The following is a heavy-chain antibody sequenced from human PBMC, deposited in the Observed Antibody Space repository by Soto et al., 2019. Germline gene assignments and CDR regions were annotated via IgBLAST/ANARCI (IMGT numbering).Heavy chain of an antibody. J-gene: IGHJ4*02. D-gene: IGHD2-2*01. CDR1: ITNIYY. CDR2: IYHSGST. V-gene: IGHV4-38-2*01. CDR3: ASPSSAYCSDTTCYVASFHY. Sequence: PSETLSLTCAVSITNIYYFGWIRQPPGKGLEWIGSIYHSGSTYYNPSLKSRVTISVETSRNQFSLKLRSVTDADTAVYFCASPSSAYCSDTTCYVASFHYGGEGSMVTVSP.